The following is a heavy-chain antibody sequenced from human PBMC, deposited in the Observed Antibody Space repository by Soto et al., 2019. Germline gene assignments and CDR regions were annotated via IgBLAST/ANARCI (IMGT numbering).Heavy chain of an antibody. V-gene: IGHV3-33*01. CDR1: GFTFSSYD. CDR2: IWYDGSNK. J-gene: IGHJ4*02. CDR3: ARDGSAHHGRFDF. D-gene: IGHD1-1*01. Sequence: QVQLVESGGGVVQPGRSLRLSCAASGFTFSSYDMHWVRQTPGKGLEWVAVIWYDGSNKYYADSVKGRFTISRDNSKNTLYLQMNSLRAEDTAVYYCARDGSAHHGRFDFWGQGTLVTVSS.